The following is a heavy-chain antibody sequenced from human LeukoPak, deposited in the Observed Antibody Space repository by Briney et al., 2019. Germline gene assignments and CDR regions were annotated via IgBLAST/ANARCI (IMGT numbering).Heavy chain of an antibody. CDR2: ISGSGGST. Sequence: TGGSLRLSCAASGFTFSSYAMSWVRQAPGKGLEWVSAISGSGGSTYYADSVKGRFTISRDNSKDTLYLQMNSLRAEDTAVYYCAKDCPDSGGSCYFSYWGQGTLVTVSS. V-gene: IGHV3-23*01. CDR3: AKDCPDSGGSCYFSY. J-gene: IGHJ4*02. D-gene: IGHD2-15*01. CDR1: GFTFSSYA.